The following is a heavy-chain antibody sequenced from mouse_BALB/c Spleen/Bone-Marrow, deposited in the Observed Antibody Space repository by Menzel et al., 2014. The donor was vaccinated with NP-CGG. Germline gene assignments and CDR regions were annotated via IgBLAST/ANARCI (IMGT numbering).Heavy chain of an antibody. V-gene: IGHV4-1*02. CDR1: GLDFSRYW. D-gene: IGHD1-2*01. J-gene: IGHJ2*01. CDR3: ARPDYYGYLSY. Sequence: VQLQQSGGGLVQPGGSLKLSCAASGLDFSRYWMSWVRQAPGKGIEWIGEINPDSRTINYTPSLKDKFIISRDNAKNTLYLRLNKVRSEDTALYYCARPDYYGYLSYWGQGTTLTVSS. CDR2: INPDSRTI.